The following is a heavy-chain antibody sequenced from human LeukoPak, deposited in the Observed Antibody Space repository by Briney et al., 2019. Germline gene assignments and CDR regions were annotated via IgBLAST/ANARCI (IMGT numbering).Heavy chain of an antibody. J-gene: IGHJ4*02. CDR2: IKQDGGEE. CDR1: GFAFSSYW. CDR3: ARLGGSYYTY. D-gene: IGHD1-26*01. V-gene: IGHV3-7*01. Sequence: GGSLRLSCVASGFAFSSYWMTWVRQAPGKGLEWVANIKQDGGEEYYVDSVKGRFTISRDSAKNSLFLQINSLRVEDTAVYYCARLGGSYYTYWGQGTLVTVSS.